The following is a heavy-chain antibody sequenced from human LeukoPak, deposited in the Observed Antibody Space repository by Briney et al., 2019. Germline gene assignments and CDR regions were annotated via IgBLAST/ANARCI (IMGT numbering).Heavy chain of an antibody. J-gene: IGHJ6*02. CDR3: AREASTEIIGGMDV. D-gene: IGHD2-8*02. CDR1: GFSFSNNG. Sequence: GRSLRLSCAATGFSFSNNGIHWVRQAPGKGLEWVAFIQSNVNPKYYADSVRGRFTRSRDKYKKTCYLQMDSLRVEDTAVYYCAREASTEIIGGMDVRGQGTTVTVTS. CDR2: IQSNVNPK. V-gene: IGHV3-30*02.